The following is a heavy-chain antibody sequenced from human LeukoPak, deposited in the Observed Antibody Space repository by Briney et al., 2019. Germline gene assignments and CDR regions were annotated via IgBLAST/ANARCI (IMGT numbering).Heavy chain of an antibody. CDR1: GYTFTGYY. J-gene: IGHJ4*02. Sequence: HRASVKVSCTASGYTFTGYYMHWVRQAPGQGLEWMGWINPNSGGTNYAQKFQGRVTMTRDTSISTAYMELSRLRSDDTAVYYCARASGSSSWLNIDYWGQGTLVTVSS. D-gene: IGHD6-13*01. CDR2: INPNSGGT. CDR3: ARASGSSSWLNIDY. V-gene: IGHV1-2*02.